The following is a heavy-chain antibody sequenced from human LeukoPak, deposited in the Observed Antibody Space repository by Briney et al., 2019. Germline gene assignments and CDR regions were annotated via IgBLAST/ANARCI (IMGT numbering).Heavy chain of an antibody. D-gene: IGHD3-3*01. J-gene: IGHJ6*02. CDR1: GDSVSSNSAA. CDR2: TYYRSKWYS. Sequence: SQTLSLTCAISGDSVSSNSAAWNWIRQSPSRGLEWLGRTYYRSKWYSVYALSVKSRITIKPDTSKNQFSLKLSSVTAADTAVYYCARDPRSGYDFWSGELGGMDVWGQGTTVTVSS. CDR3: ARDPRSGYDFWSGELGGMDV. V-gene: IGHV6-1*01.